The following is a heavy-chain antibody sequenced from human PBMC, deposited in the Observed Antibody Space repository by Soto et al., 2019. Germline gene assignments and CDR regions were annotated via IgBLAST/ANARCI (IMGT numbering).Heavy chain of an antibody. J-gene: IGHJ6*02. CDR2: IYYSGST. Sequence: SETLSLTCTVSGGSISSGGYHWSWIRQHPGKGLEWIGYIYYSGSTYYNPSLKSRVTISVDTSKNQFSLKLSSVTAADTAVYYCARDPYGDYGSYYYYGMDVWGQGTTVTVSS. D-gene: IGHD4-17*01. CDR3: ARDPYGDYGSYYYYGMDV. CDR1: GGSISSGGYH. V-gene: IGHV4-31*03.